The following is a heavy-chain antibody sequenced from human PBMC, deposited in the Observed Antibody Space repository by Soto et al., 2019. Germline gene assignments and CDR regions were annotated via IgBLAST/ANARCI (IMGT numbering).Heavy chain of an antibody. CDR2: ISWNSGSI. V-gene: IGHV3-9*01. D-gene: IGHD6-19*01. CDR1: GFTFDDYA. CDR3: AKDMVVAGLNKWVIYNGMDV. Sequence: PGGSLRLSCAASGFTFDDYAMHWVRQAPGKGLEWVSGISWNSGSIGYADSVKGRFTISRDNAKNSLYLQMNSLRAEDTALYYCAKDMVVAGLNKWVIYNGMDVWGQGTTVTVSS. J-gene: IGHJ6*02.